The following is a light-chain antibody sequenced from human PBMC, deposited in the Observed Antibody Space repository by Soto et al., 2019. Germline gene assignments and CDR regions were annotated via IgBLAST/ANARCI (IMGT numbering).Light chain of an antibody. V-gene: IGLV6-57*04. Sequence: NFMLTQPHSVSESPGKTVTISCTRSSGSIGSNSVQWYRQRPGSAPTIVIYEDEQRPSGVPNRFAGSIDRSSNSASLTISGLQTEDEADYYCQSYDTNTVVFGGGTQLTVL. J-gene: IGLJ2*01. CDR3: QSYDTNTVV. CDR2: EDE. CDR1: SGSIGSNS.